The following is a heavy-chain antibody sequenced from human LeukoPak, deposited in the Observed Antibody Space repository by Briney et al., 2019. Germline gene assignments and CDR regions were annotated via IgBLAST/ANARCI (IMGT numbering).Heavy chain of an antibody. D-gene: IGHD3-16*01. CDR3: ARWGGGLRPGGD. Sequence: SETLSLTCTVSGGSISSYYWSWIRQPPGKGLGWIGYIYYSGSTNYNPSLKSRVTISVDTSKNQFSLKLSSVTAADTAVYYCARWGGGLRPGGDWGQGTLVTVSS. J-gene: IGHJ4*02. V-gene: IGHV4-59*08. CDR2: IYYSGST. CDR1: GGSISSYY.